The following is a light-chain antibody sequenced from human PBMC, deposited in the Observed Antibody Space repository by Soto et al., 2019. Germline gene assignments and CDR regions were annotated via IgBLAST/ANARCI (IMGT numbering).Light chain of an antibody. V-gene: IGLV1-44*01. CDR1: STNIGSNV. CDR2: NSH. J-gene: IGLJ1*01. CDR3: AAWDERLNGFV. Sequence: QSVLTQSPSVSGTPGQTVTVSCAGDSTNIGSNVAVWYQHVPGTAPKVLIYNSHQRPSGVPDRFSASKSGTSASLAISGLQSEDEADYYCAAWDERLNGFVFGTGTKLTVL.